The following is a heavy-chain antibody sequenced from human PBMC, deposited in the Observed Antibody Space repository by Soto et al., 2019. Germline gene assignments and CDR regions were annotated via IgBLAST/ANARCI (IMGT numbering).Heavy chain of an antibody. CDR2: LNTYGNT. Sequence: QVQLQESGPGLVRPSETLSLTCTVSGGSISSYRWSWIRQPAGKGLEWIGRLNTYGNTHYNPSLKSRVTVSVDTSRNQFFLTLRSVTAADSAVYHCGRESGETWDYIASWGQGTPVTVSS. J-gene: IGHJ5*02. V-gene: IGHV4-4*07. CDR1: GGSISSYR. D-gene: IGHD1-7*01. CDR3: GRESGETWDYIAS.